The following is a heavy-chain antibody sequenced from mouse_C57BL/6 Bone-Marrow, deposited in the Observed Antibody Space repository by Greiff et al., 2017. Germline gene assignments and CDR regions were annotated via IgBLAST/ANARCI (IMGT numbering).Heavy chain of an antibody. J-gene: IGHJ4*01. CDR3: ARHGDYDWGYAMDY. Sequence: VQRVESGPGLVAPSQSLSITCTVSGFSLTSYGVHWVRQPPGKGLEWLVVIWSDGSTTYNSALKSRLSISKDNSKSQVFLKMNSLQTDDTAMYYCARHGDYDWGYAMDYWGQGTSVTVSS. CDR1: GFSLTSYG. D-gene: IGHD2-4*01. V-gene: IGHV2-6-1*01. CDR2: IWSDGST.